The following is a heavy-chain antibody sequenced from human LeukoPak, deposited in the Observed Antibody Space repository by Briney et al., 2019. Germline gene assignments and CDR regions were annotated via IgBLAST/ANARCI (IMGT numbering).Heavy chain of an antibody. J-gene: IGHJ4*02. V-gene: IGHV3-30*09. D-gene: IGHD5-24*01. CDR2: ISKDGSNK. CDR1: GFTFSSYA. Sequence: GGFLRLSCVASGFTFSSYAMHWVRQAPGKGLEWVAVISKDGSNKYYADSVKGRFAISRDNSKNTLYLQMNSLRAEDTAVYYCARDPSATLDYWGQGTLVTVSS. CDR3: ARDPSATLDY.